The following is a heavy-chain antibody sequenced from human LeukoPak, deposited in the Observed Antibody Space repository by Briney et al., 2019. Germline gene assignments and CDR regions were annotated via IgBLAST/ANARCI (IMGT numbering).Heavy chain of an antibody. Sequence: ASVKVSCEASGYTFSTYGISWVRQAPGQGLEWMGWVNTYNGDTNYAQKFQGRVTMTTDTSTSTAYMEVRSLRSDDTAAYYCARDYYYGQGRRRDTFDIWGQGTVVTVSS. J-gene: IGHJ3*02. D-gene: IGHD3-10*01. V-gene: IGHV1-18*01. CDR3: ARDYYYGQGRRRDTFDI. CDR1: GYTFSTYG. CDR2: VNTYNGDT.